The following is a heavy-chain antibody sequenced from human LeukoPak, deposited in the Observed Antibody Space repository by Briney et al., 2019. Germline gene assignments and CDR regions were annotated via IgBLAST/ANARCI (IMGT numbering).Heavy chain of an antibody. Sequence: PSETLSLTCTVSGGSISSSSYYWGWIRQPPGKGLEWIGSIYYSGSTYYNPSLKSRVTISVDTSKNQFSLKLSSVTAADTAVYYCARHVTARVATISEYYYPAGWLYWFDPWGQGTLVTVSS. J-gene: IGHJ5*02. CDR3: ARHVTARVATISEYYYPAGWLYWFDP. V-gene: IGHV4-39*01. CDR2: IYYSGST. CDR1: GGSISSSSYY. D-gene: IGHD5-12*01.